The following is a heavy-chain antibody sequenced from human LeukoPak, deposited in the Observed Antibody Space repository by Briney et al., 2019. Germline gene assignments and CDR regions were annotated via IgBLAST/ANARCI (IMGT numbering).Heavy chain of an antibody. V-gene: IGHV1-69*04. CDR1: GGTFSSYA. CDR2: IIPILGIA. D-gene: IGHD3-22*01. Sequence: SSVKVSCKASGGTFSSYAISWVRQAPGQGLEWMGRIIPILGIANYAQKFQGRVTITADKSTSTAYMELSSLRSEDTAVYYCARPSTTYYSDSSGYYLFDYWGQGTLVTVSS. J-gene: IGHJ4*02. CDR3: ARPSTTYYSDSSGYYLFDY.